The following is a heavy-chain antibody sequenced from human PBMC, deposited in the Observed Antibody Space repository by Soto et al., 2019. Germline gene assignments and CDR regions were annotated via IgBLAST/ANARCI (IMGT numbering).Heavy chain of an antibody. V-gene: IGHV4-34*01. CDR3: ARHILGYCSGGSCYSPNYYYYYGMDV. CDR2: INHSGST. Sequence: QVQLQQWGAGLLKPSETLSLTCAVYGGSFSGYYWSWIRQPPGKGLEWIGEINHSGSTNYNPSLKSRVTISVDTSKNQFSLMLSSVTAADTAVYYCARHILGYCSGGSCYSPNYYYYYGMDVWGQGTSVTVSS. CDR1: GGSFSGYY. J-gene: IGHJ6*02. D-gene: IGHD2-15*01.